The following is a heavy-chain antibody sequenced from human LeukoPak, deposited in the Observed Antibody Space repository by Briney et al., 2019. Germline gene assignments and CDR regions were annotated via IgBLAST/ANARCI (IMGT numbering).Heavy chain of an antibody. CDR3: ARDHPVRGVIRWFDP. D-gene: IGHD3-10*01. V-gene: IGHV1-3*01. J-gene: IGHJ5*02. Sequence: ASVKVSCKASGYTFTSYAMHWVRQAPGQRLEWMGWINAGNGNTRYSQKFQGRVTITRDTSASTAYMEPSSLRSEDTAVYYCARDHPVRGVIRWFDPWGQGTLVTVSS. CDR2: INAGNGNT. CDR1: GYTFTSYA.